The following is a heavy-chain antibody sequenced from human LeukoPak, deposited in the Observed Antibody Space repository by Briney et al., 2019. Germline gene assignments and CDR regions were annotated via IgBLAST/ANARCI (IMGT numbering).Heavy chain of an antibody. J-gene: IGHJ4*02. D-gene: IGHD3-22*01. V-gene: IGHV3-48*02. CDR1: GFTFSSYS. Sequence: GGSLRLSCAASGFTFSSYSMNWVRQAPGKGLEWVSYISSSSSTIYYADSVKGRFTISRDNAKNSLYLQMNSLRDEDTAVYYCARDPNYDSSGYPFDYWGQGTLVTVSS. CDR2: ISSSSSTI. CDR3: ARDPNYDSSGYPFDY.